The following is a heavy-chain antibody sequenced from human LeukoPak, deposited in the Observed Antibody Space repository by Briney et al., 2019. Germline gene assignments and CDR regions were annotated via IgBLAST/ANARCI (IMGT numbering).Heavy chain of an antibody. D-gene: IGHD5-12*01. CDR2: INPSGGST. J-gene: IGHJ4*02. CDR1: GYTITSYY. CDR3: ARGARDSGYDSAPLDY. V-gene: IGHV1-46*01. Sequence: GASVKVSCKASGYTITSYYMHWVRQAPGQGLEWMGIINPSGGSTSYAQKFQGRVTMTRDTSTSTVYMELSSLRSEDTAVYYCARGARDSGYDSAPLDYWGQGTLVTVSS.